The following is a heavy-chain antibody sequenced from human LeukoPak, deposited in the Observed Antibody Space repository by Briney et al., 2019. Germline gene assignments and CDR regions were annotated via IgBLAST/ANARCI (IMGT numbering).Heavy chain of an antibody. Sequence: GGSLRLSCAASGLTFSTSWMSWVRQAPGKGLEWVANIKQDGSEKYYVDSVKGRFTISRDNAKNSLYLQMNSLRAEDTAVYYCARDEWGGSYYYYYMDVWGKGTTVTVSS. CDR3: ARDEWGGSYYYYYMDV. D-gene: IGHD3-3*01. J-gene: IGHJ6*03. CDR2: IKQDGSEK. V-gene: IGHV3-7*01. CDR1: GLTFSTSW.